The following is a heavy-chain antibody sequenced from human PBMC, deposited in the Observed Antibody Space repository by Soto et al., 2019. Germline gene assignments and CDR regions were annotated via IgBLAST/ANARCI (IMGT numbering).Heavy chain of an antibody. CDR3: ARRDGSGSANYYYYGMDV. V-gene: IGHV3-74*01. CDR1: GFTFSSYW. J-gene: IGHJ6*02. CDR2: INSDGSST. D-gene: IGHD3-10*01. Sequence: HPGGSLRLSCAASGFTFSSYWMHWVRQAPGKGLVWVSRINSDGSSTSYADSVKGRFTISRDNAKNTLYLQMNSLRAEDTAVYYCARRDGSGSANYYYYGMDVWGQGTTVTVSS.